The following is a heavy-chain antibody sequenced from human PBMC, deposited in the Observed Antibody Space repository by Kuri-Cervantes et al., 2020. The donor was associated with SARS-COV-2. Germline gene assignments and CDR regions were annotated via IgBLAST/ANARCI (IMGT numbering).Heavy chain of an antibody. CDR3: ARASGWLYYFDY. D-gene: IGHD6-19*01. V-gene: IGHV4-59*01. J-gene: IGHJ4*02. Sequence: ESLKISCTVSGGSINSFYWSWIRQPPGKGLEWIGYIHYDGSTSYNPSLKSRVTISVDTSKNQFSLKLSSVTAADTAVYYCARASGWLYYFDYWGQGTLVTVSS. CDR1: GGSINSFY. CDR2: IHYDGST.